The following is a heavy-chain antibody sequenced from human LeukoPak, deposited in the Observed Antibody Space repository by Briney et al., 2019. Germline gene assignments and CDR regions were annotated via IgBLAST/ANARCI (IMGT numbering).Heavy chain of an antibody. J-gene: IGHJ1*01. CDR3: VRKLGGRAAGASFQH. V-gene: IGHV4-34*01. D-gene: IGHD6-13*01. CDR1: GGSFSGYY. CDR2: INHSGST. Sequence: PSETLSLTCAVYGGSFSGYYWSWIRQPPGKGLEWIGEINHSGSTNYNPSLKSRVTISVDTSKNQFSLKLSSVTAADTAVYYCVRKLGGRAAGASFQHWGQGTLVTVSS.